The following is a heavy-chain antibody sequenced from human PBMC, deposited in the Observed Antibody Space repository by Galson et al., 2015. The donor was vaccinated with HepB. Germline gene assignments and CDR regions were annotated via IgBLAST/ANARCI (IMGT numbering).Heavy chain of an antibody. Sequence: ETLSLTCTVSGGSISGTSRYWGWIRQPPGKGLEWIGSTYSTGVTHYNPSLKSRVTISVDTSRNQFFLNLSSVTAADTAVYYCARDIDYICYQFDPWGQGTLVTVSS. CDR3: ARDIDYICYQFDP. J-gene: IGHJ5*02. CDR1: GGSISGTSRY. D-gene: IGHD2-21*01. CDR2: TYSTGVT. V-gene: IGHV4-39*07.